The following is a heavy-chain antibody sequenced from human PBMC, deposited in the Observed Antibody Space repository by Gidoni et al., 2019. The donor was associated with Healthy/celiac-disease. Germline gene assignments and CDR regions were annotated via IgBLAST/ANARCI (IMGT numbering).Heavy chain of an antibody. CDR3: ARGSGYDFWSGYQSVTYYYGMDV. CDR1: GGSISSGGYF. Sequence: QVQLHESVPGLVKPSQTLSLTSTVSGGSISSGGYFRSWIRQHPGKGLEWIGYFYYSGSTYYNPSLKSRVTISVDTSKNQFSLKLSSVTAADTAVYYCARGSGYDFWSGYQSVTYYYGMDVWGQGTTVTVSS. J-gene: IGHJ6*02. V-gene: IGHV4-31*03. D-gene: IGHD3-3*01. CDR2: FYYSGST.